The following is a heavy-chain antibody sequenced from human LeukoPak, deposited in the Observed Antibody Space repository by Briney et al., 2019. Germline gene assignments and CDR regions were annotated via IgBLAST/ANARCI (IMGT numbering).Heavy chain of an antibody. J-gene: IGHJ6*02. V-gene: IGHV4-34*01. Sequence: SETLSLTCAVYGGSFSGYYWSWIRQPPGKGLEWIGEINHSGSTNYNPSLKSRVTISVDTSKNQFSLKLSSVTAADTAVYYCARGWGSRDYYYYYGMDVWGQGTTVTVSS. CDR3: ARGWGSRDYYYYYGMDV. CDR2: INHSGST. CDR1: GGSFSGYY. D-gene: IGHD7-27*01.